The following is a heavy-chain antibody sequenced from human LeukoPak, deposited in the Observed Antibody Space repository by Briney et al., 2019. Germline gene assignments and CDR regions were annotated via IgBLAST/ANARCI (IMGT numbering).Heavy chain of an antibody. Sequence: NPSETLSLTCSVVGASVYSGEYYWAWIRQPPGKSLEYIGSIFYTGSTYDNPSLTGRFSMSVDTSKNQFSLHLASVTATDTAVYYCARRGVYGSETYFEYWGRGALVIVSS. CDR2: IFYTGST. J-gene: IGHJ4*02. V-gene: IGHV4-39*01. CDR1: GASVYSGEYY. CDR3: ARRGVYGSETYFEY. D-gene: IGHD3-10*01.